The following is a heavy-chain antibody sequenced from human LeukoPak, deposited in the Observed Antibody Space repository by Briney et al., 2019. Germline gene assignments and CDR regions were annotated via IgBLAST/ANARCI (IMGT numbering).Heavy chain of an antibody. CDR2: IYYSGST. J-gene: IGHJ4*02. D-gene: IGHD6-19*01. CDR3: ARWGASGWFDY. CDR1: GGSISSYY. V-gene: IGHV4-59*01. Sequence: SETLSLTCTVSGGSISSYYWSWIRQPPGKGLEWIGYIYYSGSTNYNPSLKSRVTISVDTSKNQFSLKLSSVTAADTAVYHCARWGASGWFDYWGQGTLVTVSS.